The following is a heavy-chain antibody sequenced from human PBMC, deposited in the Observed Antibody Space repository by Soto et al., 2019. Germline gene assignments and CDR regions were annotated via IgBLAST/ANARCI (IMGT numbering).Heavy chain of an antibody. V-gene: IGHV3-15*01. D-gene: IGHD3-22*01. CDR2: IKSKTDGGTT. CDR1: GFTFSNAW. Sequence: GGSLRLSCTASGFTFSNAWMTWVRQAPGKGLEWVGHIKSKTDGGTTDYAAPVKGRFTISRDDSKNTMYLQMNSLKTEDTAVYYCTIPRGPMIRPWGQGTLVTVSS. CDR3: TIPRGPMIRP. J-gene: IGHJ5*02.